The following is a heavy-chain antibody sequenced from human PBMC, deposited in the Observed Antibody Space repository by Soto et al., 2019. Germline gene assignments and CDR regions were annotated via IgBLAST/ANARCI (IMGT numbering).Heavy chain of an antibody. J-gene: IGHJ4*02. CDR1: KFTFGDYW. V-gene: IGHV3-7*01. D-gene: IGHD3-16*02. CDR2: IKQDGSDR. CDR3: ASLSYGQLRYFDN. Sequence: GVLRLSCAVPKFTFGDYWMSWVRQPPGKGLEWISNIKQDGSDRNYADSVKGRFTISRDNADNSMYLQMNSLRAEDTAVYYCASLSYGQLRYFDNWGQGVLVTVSS.